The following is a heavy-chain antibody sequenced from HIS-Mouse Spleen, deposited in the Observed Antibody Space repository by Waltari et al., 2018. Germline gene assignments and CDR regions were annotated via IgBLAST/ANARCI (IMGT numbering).Heavy chain of an antibody. V-gene: IGHV3-66*01. J-gene: IGHJ5*02. CDR3: ARAWITTGVWFDP. CDR2: IYSGGST. D-gene: IGHD4-4*01. Sequence: EVQLVEFGGGLVQPGGSLRLSCAASGFTVSSNYMSWVRQAPGKGLEWVSVIYSGGSTYYADSVKGRFTISRDNSNNTLYLQMNSLRAEDTAVYYCARAWITTGVWFDPWGQGTLVTVSS. CDR1: GFTVSSNY.